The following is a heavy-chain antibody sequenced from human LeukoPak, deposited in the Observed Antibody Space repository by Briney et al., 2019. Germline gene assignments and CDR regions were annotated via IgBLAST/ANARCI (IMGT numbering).Heavy chain of an antibody. Sequence: PSETLSLTCAVYGGSFSCYYWSWIRQPPGKGLEWIGEINHSGSTNYNPSLKSRVTISVDTSKNQFSLKLSSVTAADTAVYYCARGSSWQGGRRSLFDPWGQGTLVTVSS. CDR3: ARGSSWQGGRRSLFDP. CDR2: INHSGST. CDR1: GGSFSCYY. J-gene: IGHJ5*02. D-gene: IGHD6-13*01. V-gene: IGHV4-34*01.